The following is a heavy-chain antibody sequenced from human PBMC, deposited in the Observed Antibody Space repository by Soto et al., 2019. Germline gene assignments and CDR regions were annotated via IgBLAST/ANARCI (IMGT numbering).Heavy chain of an antibody. V-gene: IGHV1-69*13. CDR2: IIPIFGTA. J-gene: IGHJ4*02. CDR3: ASHPLNWSDADS. CDR1: GGTFSSYA. Sequence: SVKVSCKASGGTFSSYAISWVRQAPGQGLEWMGGIIPIFGTANYAQKFQGRVTITADESTGTAYMELRSLTSEDTAVYYCASHPLNWSDADSWGQGVLVTVSS. D-gene: IGHD1-1*01.